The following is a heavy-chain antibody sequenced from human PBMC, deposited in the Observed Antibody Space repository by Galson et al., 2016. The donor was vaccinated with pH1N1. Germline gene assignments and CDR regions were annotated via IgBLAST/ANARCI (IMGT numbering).Heavy chain of an antibody. V-gene: IGHV3-7*01. J-gene: IGHJ5*02. D-gene: IGHD4-17*01. Sequence: SLRLSCAASGFSFRSYWMGWVRQAPGKGLEWVANIYQDGSQKLYVDSVKGRFTIFRDNAKNSLYLQMNSLRVEDTAVYYCARGGGYGDYAPLNNWFNPWGQGTQVTVSS. CDR1: GFSFRSYW. CDR3: ARGGGYGDYAPLNNWFNP. CDR2: IYQDGSQK.